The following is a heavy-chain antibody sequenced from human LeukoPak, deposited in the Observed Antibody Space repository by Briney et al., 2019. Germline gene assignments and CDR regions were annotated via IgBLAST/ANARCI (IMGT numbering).Heavy chain of an antibody. CDR1: GXTFSSYE. V-gene: IGHV3-48*03. Sequence: GGSLRLSCAASGXTFSSYEMNWVRQAPGKGLEWVSYISSSGSTINYADSVKGRFTISRDNAKNSLYLQMNSLRAEDTAIYYCARESGSGWYGDLDYWGQGTLVTVSS. J-gene: IGHJ4*02. CDR2: ISSSGSTI. CDR3: ARESGSGWYGDLDY. D-gene: IGHD6-19*01.